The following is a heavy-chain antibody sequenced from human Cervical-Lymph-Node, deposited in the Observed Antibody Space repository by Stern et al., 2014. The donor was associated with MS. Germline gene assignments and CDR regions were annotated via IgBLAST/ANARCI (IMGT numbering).Heavy chain of an antibody. J-gene: IGHJ4*02. V-gene: IGHV1-69*01. D-gene: IGHD3-22*01. Sequence: VQLEESGAEVKKPGSSGKVSCKASGGTFSTYGISWVRQAPGQGLEWMGGIIPIFGTANYAQKFQGRVTITADESTNTAYMELSSLRSEDTAVYYCAREFNYDSSGYYFYYWGQGTLVTVSS. CDR3: AREFNYDSSGYYFYY. CDR2: IIPIFGTA. CDR1: GGTFSTYG.